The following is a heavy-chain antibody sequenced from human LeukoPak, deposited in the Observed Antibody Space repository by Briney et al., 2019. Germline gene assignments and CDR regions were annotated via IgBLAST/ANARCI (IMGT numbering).Heavy chain of an antibody. CDR3: ARGRDYCSGGSCYSFDY. CDR2: MNPNSGNT. V-gene: IGHV1-8*01. J-gene: IGHJ4*02. CDR1: GYTSTSYD. Sequence: GASVKVSCKASGYTSTSYDINWVRQATGQGLEWMGWMNPNSGNTGYAQKFQGRVTMTRNTSISTAYMELSSLRSEDTAVYYCARGRDYCSGGSCYSFDYWGQGTLVTVSS. D-gene: IGHD2-15*01.